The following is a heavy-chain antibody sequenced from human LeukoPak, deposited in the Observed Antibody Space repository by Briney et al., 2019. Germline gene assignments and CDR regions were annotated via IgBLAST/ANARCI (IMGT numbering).Heavy chain of an antibody. Sequence: GGSLRLSCAASGFTFSSYGMHWVRQAPGKGLEWVANIKQDGSEKYYVDSVKGRFTISRDNAKNSLYLQMNSLRAEDTAVYYCARDGWATSDYWAQGTLVTVSS. V-gene: IGHV3-7*01. CDR3: ARDGWATSDY. J-gene: IGHJ4*02. D-gene: IGHD3-10*01. CDR2: IKQDGSEK. CDR1: GFTFSSYG.